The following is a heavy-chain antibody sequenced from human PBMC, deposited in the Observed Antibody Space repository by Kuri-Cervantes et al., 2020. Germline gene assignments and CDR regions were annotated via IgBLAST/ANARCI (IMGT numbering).Heavy chain of an antibody. CDR3: ARVIVVVVAARGYYFDF. V-gene: IGHV5-51*01. Sequence: KVSCKGSGYSFNSYWIAWVRQMPGKGLEWMGIIYPGDSDTRYSPSFQGQVTISADKSISTAYLQWSSLKASDTAMYYCARVIVVVVAARGYYFDFWGQGTLVTVSS. CDR1: GYSFNSYW. J-gene: IGHJ4*02. D-gene: IGHD2-15*01. CDR2: IYPGDSDT.